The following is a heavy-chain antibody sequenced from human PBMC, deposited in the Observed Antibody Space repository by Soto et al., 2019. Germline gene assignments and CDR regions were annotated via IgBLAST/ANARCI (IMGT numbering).Heavy chain of an antibody. CDR2: IYWNDDK. Sequence: QITLKESGPTLVKPTQTLTLTCTFSGFSLSTSGVGVGWIRQPPGKALEWLALIYWNDDKRYSPSLKSRRTITQDTSKNQVVLTMTNMDPVDTATYYCAHRRRAVAGPGNWFDPWGQGTLVTVSS. CDR1: GFSLSTSGVG. D-gene: IGHD6-19*01. CDR3: AHRRRAVAGPGNWFDP. V-gene: IGHV2-5*01. J-gene: IGHJ5*02.